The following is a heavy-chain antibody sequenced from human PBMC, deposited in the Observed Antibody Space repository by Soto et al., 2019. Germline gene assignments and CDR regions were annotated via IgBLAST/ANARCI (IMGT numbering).Heavy chain of an antibody. J-gene: IGHJ4*02. CDR3: ARGPATAPDAY. V-gene: IGHV1-46*01. CDR1: GYIFTSYY. D-gene: IGHD2-2*01. Sequence: QVQLAQSGTEVKKPGASVKVSCKTSGYIFTSYYIHWVRQAPGQGLEWMGIINPSGGTTTYAQKFQGXGHXTXDKSTSTVYMELSSLRSEDTAVYYCARGPATAPDAYWGLGTLVTVSS. CDR2: INPSGGTT.